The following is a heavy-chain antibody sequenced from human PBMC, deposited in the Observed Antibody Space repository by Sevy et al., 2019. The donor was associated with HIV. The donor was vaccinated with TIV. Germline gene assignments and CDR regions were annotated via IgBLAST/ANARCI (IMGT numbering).Heavy chain of an antibody. CDR1: GFIVSSNY. V-gene: IGHV3-53*01. CDR2: IYSGGST. CDR3: SRGPDYYDSSGYYIDY. Sequence: GGSLRLSCAASGFIVSSNYMSWVRQAPGKGLEWVSVIYSGGSTYYADSVKGRFTISRDNSKNTLYLQMNSLRAEDTAVYYWSRGPDYYDSSGYYIDYWGQGTLVTVSS. D-gene: IGHD3-22*01. J-gene: IGHJ4*02.